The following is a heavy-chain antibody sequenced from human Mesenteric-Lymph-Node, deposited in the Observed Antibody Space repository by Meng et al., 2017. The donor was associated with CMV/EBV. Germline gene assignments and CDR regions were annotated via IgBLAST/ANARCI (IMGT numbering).Heavy chain of an antibody. CDR2: ISSSGSTI. J-gene: IGHJ6*02. Sequence: GESLKISCAASGFTFSSFAMNWVRQAPGKGLEWVSYISSSGSTIYYADSVKGRFTISRDNAKNSLYLQMNSLRAEDTAVYYCAKDSVNWNYPYYYYYYGMDVWGQGTTVTVSS. V-gene: IGHV3-48*04. CDR3: AKDSVNWNYPYYYYYYGMDV. CDR1: GFTFSSFA. D-gene: IGHD1-7*01.